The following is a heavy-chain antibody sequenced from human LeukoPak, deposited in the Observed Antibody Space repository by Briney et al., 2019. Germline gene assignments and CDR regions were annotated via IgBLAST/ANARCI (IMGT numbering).Heavy chain of an antibody. V-gene: IGHV1-46*01. CDR2: ISPSGGST. J-gene: IGHJ3*02. D-gene: IGHD3-22*01. CDR1: GYTFTSYY. CDR3: ATARRTYYYDSSGESLTFDI. Sequence: ASVKVSCKASGYTFTSYYMHWVRQAPGQGLEWMGIISPSGGSTNYAQKFQGRVTMTEDTSTDTAYMELSSLRSEDTAVYYCATARRTYYYDSSGESLTFDIWGQGTMVTVSS.